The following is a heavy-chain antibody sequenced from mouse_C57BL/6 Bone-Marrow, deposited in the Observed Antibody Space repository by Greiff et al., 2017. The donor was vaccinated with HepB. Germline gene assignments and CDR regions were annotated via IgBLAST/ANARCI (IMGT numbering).Heavy chain of an antibody. V-gene: IGHV1-80*01. Sequence: VQLQQSGAGLVKPGASVKISCKASGYAFSSYWMNWVKQRPGKGLEWIGQIYPGDGDTNYNGKFKGKATLTADKSSSTAYMQLSSLTSEDSAVYFCARYGNYVFYFDYWGQGTTLTVSS. J-gene: IGHJ2*01. D-gene: IGHD2-1*01. CDR1: GYAFSSYW. CDR2: IYPGDGDT. CDR3: ARYGNYVFYFDY.